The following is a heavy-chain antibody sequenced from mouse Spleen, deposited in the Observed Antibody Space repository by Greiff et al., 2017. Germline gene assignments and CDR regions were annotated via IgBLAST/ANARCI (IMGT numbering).Heavy chain of an antibody. CDR1: GFTFSSYT. CDR3: ARLDYAMDY. V-gene: IGHV5-9*04. J-gene: IGHJ4*01. Sequence: EVQLVESGGGLVKPGGSLKLSCAASGFTFSSYTMSWVRQTPAKRLEWVATISSGGGNTYYPDSVKGRFTISRDNARNTLYLQMSSLRSEDTAMYYCARLDYAMDYWGQGTSVTVSS. CDR2: ISSGGGNT.